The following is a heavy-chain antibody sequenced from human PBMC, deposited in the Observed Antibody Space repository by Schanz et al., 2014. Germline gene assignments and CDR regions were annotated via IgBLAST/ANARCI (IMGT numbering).Heavy chain of an antibody. CDR2: ISPYNGNT. CDR3: ARDRRRYCSTASCLHDNWFDP. Sequence: QVQLVQSGAEVKKPGASVKVSCKASGYTFTSYGISWVRQAPGQGLEWMGLISPYNGNTNYAQKLQGRVTMTADTSTSTAYMDLRSLRSDDTAVYYCARDRRRYCSTASCLHDNWFDPWGQGTLVIVSS. D-gene: IGHD2-2*01. CDR1: GYTFTSYG. J-gene: IGHJ5*02. V-gene: IGHV1-18*01.